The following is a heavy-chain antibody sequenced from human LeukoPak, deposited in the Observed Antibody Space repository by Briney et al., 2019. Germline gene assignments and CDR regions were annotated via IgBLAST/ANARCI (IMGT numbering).Heavy chain of an antibody. CDR2: INWNGGST. V-gene: IGHV3-20*04. CDR1: GFTFDDYG. D-gene: IGHD6-19*01. J-gene: IGHJ4*02. Sequence: GGSLRLSCAASGFTFDDYGMSWVRQAPGKGLEWVSGINWNGGSTGYADSVKGRFTISRDNAKNSLYLQMNSLRAEDTAVYYCARDLRPLPSEWLDPYGYWGQGTLVTVSS. CDR3: ARDLRPLPSEWLDPYGY.